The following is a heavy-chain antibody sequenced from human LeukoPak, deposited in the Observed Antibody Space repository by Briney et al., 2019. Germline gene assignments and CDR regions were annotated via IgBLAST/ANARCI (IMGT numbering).Heavy chain of an antibody. V-gene: IGHV3-7*01. CDR3: AKASNSGYFYGSGRYENWFDA. Sequence: GGSLRLSCAASGFTFSNYWMSWVRQAPGKGLEWVASIKHDGSEKHYVDSVKGRFTISRDNAKNSLYLQMNSLRAEDTALYYCAKASNSGYFYGSGRYENWFDAWGQGTLVTVSS. J-gene: IGHJ5*02. D-gene: IGHD3-10*01. CDR2: IKHDGSEK. CDR1: GFTFSNYW.